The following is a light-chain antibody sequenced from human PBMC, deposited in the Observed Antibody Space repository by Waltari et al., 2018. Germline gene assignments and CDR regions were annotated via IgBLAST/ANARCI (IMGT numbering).Light chain of an antibody. CDR1: SSDVGGYNY. J-gene: IGLJ2*01. V-gene: IGLV2-14*01. Sequence: QSALTQPASVSGSPGQSITISCTGTSSDVGGYNYVSWYQQHPGKAPKLMIYDVSNRPSGVSNRFSGSKSGNTASLNISGLQAEDEADYYCSSYTSSSTVVFGGETKLTVL. CDR2: DVS. CDR3: SSYTSSSTVV.